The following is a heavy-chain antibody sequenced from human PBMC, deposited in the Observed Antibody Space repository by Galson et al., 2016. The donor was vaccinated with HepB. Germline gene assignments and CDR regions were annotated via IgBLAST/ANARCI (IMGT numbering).Heavy chain of an antibody. CDR3: AGHAGYCTHGAKCYFDY. CDR2: IYPGDSDT. D-gene: IGHD2-8*01. V-gene: IGHV5-51*01. J-gene: IGHJ4*02. CDR1: GYNFNHFW. Sequence: QSGAEVTKPGESLKISCKGSGYNFNHFWIAWVRQMPGKGLEWMGVIYPGDSDTRYSPSFQGQVTISADKSISTAYLQWSSLKASNNAMYYCAGHAGYCTHGAKCYFDYWGQGTLVTVSS.